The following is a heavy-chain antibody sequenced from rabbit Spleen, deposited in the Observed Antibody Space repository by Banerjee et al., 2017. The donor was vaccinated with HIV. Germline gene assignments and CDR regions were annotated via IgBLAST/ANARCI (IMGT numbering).Heavy chain of an antibody. J-gene: IGHJ6*01. D-gene: IGHD1-1*01. CDR3: ARDQGTSFSTYGMDL. CDR2: INTKSSET. V-gene: IGHV1S45*01. Sequence: EQLEESGGGLVKPAGSLTLTCKASGVSLNDKDVICWVRQAPGKGLEWIACINTKSSETVYATWSKGRFTISKTSSTTVTLQMTSLTVADTATYFCARDQGTSFSTYGMDLWGPGTLVTVS. CDR1: GVSLNDKDV.